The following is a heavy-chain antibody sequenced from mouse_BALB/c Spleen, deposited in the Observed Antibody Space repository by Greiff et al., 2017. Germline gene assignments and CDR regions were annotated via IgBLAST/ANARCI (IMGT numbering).Heavy chain of an antibody. CDR1: GFTFSSYG. D-gene: IGHD2-4*01. V-gene: IGHV5-6*01. J-gene: IGHJ4*01. CDR3: ARRYDYDGAMDY. CDR2: ISSGGSYT. Sequence: DVHLVESGGDLVKPGGSLKLSCAASGFTFSSYGMSWVRQTPDKRLEWVATISSGGSYTYYPDSVKGRFTISRDNAKNTLYLQMSSLKSEDTAMYYCARRYDYDGAMDYWGQGTSVTVSS.